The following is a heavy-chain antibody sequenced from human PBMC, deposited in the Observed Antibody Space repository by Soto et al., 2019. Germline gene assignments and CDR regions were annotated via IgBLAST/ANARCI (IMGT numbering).Heavy chain of an antibody. CDR3: TRDDSGLGIDY. V-gene: IGHV3-74*01. CDR2: IPSDGRDV. Sequence: GESLKISCEASGFNFRDFWMHWVRQPPGKGPEWVSNIPSDGRDVSYADSVRGRFTISRDDARNTLYLQMSDLRVEDTAIYYCTRDDSGLGIDYWGQGTQVTVSS. J-gene: IGHJ4*02. CDR1: GFNFRDFW. D-gene: IGHD1-26*01.